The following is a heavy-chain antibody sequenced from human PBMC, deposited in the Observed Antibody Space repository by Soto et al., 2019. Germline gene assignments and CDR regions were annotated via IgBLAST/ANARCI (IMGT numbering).Heavy chain of an antibody. Sequence: ASVKVSCKTSGFMFTSSAVQWVRQARGQRLEWIGWLVVGSGNTHYAQHFQERVTLTRDMSTGTAYMELGSLRSEDTAVYYCAAVPVLRFLKWLPAYFDYWGQGTLVTVSS. V-gene: IGHV1-58*01. J-gene: IGHJ4*02. CDR1: GFMFTSSA. CDR2: LVVGSGNT. CDR3: AAVPVLRFLKWLPAYFDY. D-gene: IGHD3-3*01.